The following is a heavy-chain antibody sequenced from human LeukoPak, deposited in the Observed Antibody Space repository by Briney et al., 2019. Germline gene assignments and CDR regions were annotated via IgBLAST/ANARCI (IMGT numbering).Heavy chain of an antibody. Sequence: PGGSLRLSCEASGFTFSTYGMHWVRQAPGKGLEWVAFIRYDGSNKYYANSVKGRFTISRDNSKNTLYLQMNSLRAEDTAVYYCAKEGLVVRGVPMRSFDYWGQGTLVTVSS. J-gene: IGHJ4*02. V-gene: IGHV3-30*02. CDR3: AKEGLVVRGVPMRSFDY. D-gene: IGHD3-10*01. CDR1: GFTFSTYG. CDR2: IRYDGSNK.